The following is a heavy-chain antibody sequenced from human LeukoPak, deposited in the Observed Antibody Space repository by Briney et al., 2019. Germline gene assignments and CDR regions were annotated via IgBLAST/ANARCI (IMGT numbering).Heavy chain of an antibody. CDR1: GASINNTLYY. D-gene: IGHD6-19*01. J-gene: IGHJ5*02. V-gene: IGHV4-39*07. CDR3: VREDPGPMQWLVYSWIDP. CDR2: IYYSGST. Sequence: SETLSLTCTVSGASINNTLYYWGWVRQPPGKGLEWIGSIYYSGSTYYNPSLKSRLTISVDTSTNQFSLKLKSVTAADTAVYYCVREDPGPMQWLVYSWIDPWGPGSLVTVSS.